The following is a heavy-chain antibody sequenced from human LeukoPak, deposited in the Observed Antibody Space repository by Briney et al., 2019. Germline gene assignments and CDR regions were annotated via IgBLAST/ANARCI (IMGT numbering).Heavy chain of an antibody. Sequence: SQTLSLTCAVSGGSISSGGYSWSWIRQPPGKGLEWIGYIYHSGSTYYNPSLKSRVTISVDRSKNQFSLKLSSVTAADTAVYYCARGDSGSCYYWYFDLWGRGTLVTVSS. CDR3: ARGDSGSCYYWYFDL. V-gene: IGHV4-30-2*01. D-gene: IGHD1-26*01. J-gene: IGHJ2*01. CDR1: GGSISSGGYS. CDR2: IYHSGST.